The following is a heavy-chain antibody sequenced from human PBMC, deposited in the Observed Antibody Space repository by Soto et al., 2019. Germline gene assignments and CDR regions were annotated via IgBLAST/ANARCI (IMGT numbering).Heavy chain of an antibody. Sequence: PGGSLRLSCAASGFTFSSYSMNWVRQAPGKGLEWVSYISSSSTIYYADSVKGRFTISRDNAKNSLYLQMNSLRDEDTAVYYCARDGKSHSSGWYPRGDYYYGMDVWGQGTTVTVSS. D-gene: IGHD6-19*01. CDR1: GFTFSSYS. J-gene: IGHJ6*02. V-gene: IGHV3-48*02. CDR2: ISSSSTI. CDR3: ARDGKSHSSGWYPRGDYYYGMDV.